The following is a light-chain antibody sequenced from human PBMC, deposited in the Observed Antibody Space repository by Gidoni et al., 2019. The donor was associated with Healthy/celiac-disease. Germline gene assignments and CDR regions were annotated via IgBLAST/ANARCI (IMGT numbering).Light chain of an antibody. J-gene: IGKJ2*01. Sequence: DIVLTQSPGTLSLSPGERATLSCRASHSVSSSYLGWYQQKPGQAPRLLIYGASTRATGIPERFSGSGSGTDFTLTITSLEPEDFAGYYCQQYDSSMGYTFGQGTKLEIK. CDR3: QQYDSSMGYT. CDR2: GAS. CDR1: HSVSSSY. V-gene: IGKV3-20*01.